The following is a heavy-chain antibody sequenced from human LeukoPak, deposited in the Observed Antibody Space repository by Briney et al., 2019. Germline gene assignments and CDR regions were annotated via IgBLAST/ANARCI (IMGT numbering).Heavy chain of an antibody. CDR1: GFTFSSYA. D-gene: IGHD3-10*01. CDR2: ISGSGGST. V-gene: IGHV3-23*01. J-gene: IGHJ4*02. Sequence: GGSLRLSCAASGFTFSSYAMSWVRQAPGKGLEWVSLISGSGGSTYYADSVKGRFTISRDNSKNTLYLQMNSLRADDTAVYYCAKVLWFGEKNDYWGQGTLVTVSS. CDR3: AKVLWFGEKNDY.